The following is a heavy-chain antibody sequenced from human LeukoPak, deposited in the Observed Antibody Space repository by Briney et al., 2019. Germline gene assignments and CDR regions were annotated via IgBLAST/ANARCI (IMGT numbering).Heavy chain of an antibody. CDR3: ARLESTVVVVAATIYPTDAFDI. CDR2: IYTSGSS. Sequence: SETLSLTCTVSGGSISSGSYYWSWIRQPAGKGLEWIGRIYTSGSSNYNPSLKSRVTISVDTSKNQFSLKLSSVTAADTAVYYCARLESTVVVVAATIYPTDAFDIWGQGTMVTVSS. J-gene: IGHJ3*02. V-gene: IGHV4-61*02. D-gene: IGHD2-15*01. CDR1: GGSISSGSYY.